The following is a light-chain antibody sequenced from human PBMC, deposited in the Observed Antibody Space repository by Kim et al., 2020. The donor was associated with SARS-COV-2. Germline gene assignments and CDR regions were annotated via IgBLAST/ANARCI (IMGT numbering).Light chain of an antibody. Sequence: PGQSITISCTGTSSDVGGYNYVSGYQQHPGKAPKLMIYDVSNRTSGVSNRFSGSKSGNTASLTISGLQAEDEADYYCSSYTSSSTRFGGGTQLTVL. CDR3: SSYTSSSTR. V-gene: IGLV2-14*03. CDR1: SSDVGGYNY. CDR2: DVS. J-gene: IGLJ2*01.